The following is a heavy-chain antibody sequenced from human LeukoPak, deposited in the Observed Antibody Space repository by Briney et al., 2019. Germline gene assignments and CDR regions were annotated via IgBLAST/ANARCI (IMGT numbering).Heavy chain of an antibody. J-gene: IGHJ4*02. CDR3: AKSGGGDILTGYNYFDF. Sequence: PGRSLRLSCAASGFAFGDCAMHWVRQPPGKGLEWVSGINWNRGSIAYADPVKGRFTISRDNAKNSLYLQMNSLRVEDTALYYCAKSGGGDILTGYNYFDFWGQGTLVTVSS. CDR2: INWNRGSI. CDR1: GFAFGDCA. V-gene: IGHV3-9*01. D-gene: IGHD3-9*01.